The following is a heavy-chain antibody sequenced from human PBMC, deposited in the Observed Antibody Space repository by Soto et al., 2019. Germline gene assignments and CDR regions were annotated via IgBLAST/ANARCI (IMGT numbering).Heavy chain of an antibody. J-gene: IGHJ6*02. CDR2: IYIVCST. V-gene: IGHV3-53*01. D-gene: IGHD3-10*01. CDR3: AREAEYYYGSGSDYGMDV. CDR1: GFSVSINY. Sequence: LRRTCSASGFSVSINYMSWVRQAPVKGLEWVSVIYIVCSTYYSYSFKGLFTISRDNSKNTLYLQINSLRAEDTAVYYCAREAEYYYGSGSDYGMDVWGQGTTVTVSS.